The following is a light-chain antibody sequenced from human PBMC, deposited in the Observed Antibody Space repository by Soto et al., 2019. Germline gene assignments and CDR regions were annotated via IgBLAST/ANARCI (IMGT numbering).Light chain of an antibody. J-gene: IGKJ1*01. V-gene: IGKV1-17*01. CDR3: LQHYYYPPWT. Sequence: DIQMTQSPSSLSASVGDTVTITCRASQDIRNDLGWYQQKPGKAPKSLIFAASSLQSGAPSRFSGSGSGTEFTLTISGLQPEDFATYYCLQHYYYPPWTFGQGTKVEI. CDR1: QDIRND. CDR2: AAS.